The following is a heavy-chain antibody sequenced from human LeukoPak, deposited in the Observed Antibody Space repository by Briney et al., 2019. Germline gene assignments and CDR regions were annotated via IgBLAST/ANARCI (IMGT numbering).Heavy chain of an antibody. D-gene: IGHD6-19*01. J-gene: IGHJ4*02. V-gene: IGHV3-48*02. CDR3: ARVSAPGTSGWYFGY. Sequence: GVSLRLSCAASGFTFSSYGMNWVPQAPGRGREWVTYISTSSNSIDYADSVRGRFTMSRDNAKNLLYQQMNSLRDEDTAMYYCARVSAPGTSGWYFGYWGQGTLVTVSS. CDR1: GFTFSSYG. CDR2: ISTSSNSI.